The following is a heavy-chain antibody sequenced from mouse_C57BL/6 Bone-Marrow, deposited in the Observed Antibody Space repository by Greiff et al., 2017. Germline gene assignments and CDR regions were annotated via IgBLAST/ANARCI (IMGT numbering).Heavy chain of an antibody. CDR3: ARDGSSSAWFAY. Sequence: VHVKQSVAELVRPGASVKLSCTASGFNIKNTYMHWVKQRPEQGLEWIGRIDPANGNTKYAPNFQGQATITADTSSNTAYLQLSSLTSEDTAIYYCARDGSSSAWFAYWGQGTLVTVSA. CDR1: GFNIKNTY. V-gene: IGHV14-3*01. D-gene: IGHD1-1*01. CDR2: IDPANGNT. J-gene: IGHJ3*01.